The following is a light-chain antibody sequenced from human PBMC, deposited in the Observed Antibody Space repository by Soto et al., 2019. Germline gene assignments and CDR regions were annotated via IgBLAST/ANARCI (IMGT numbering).Light chain of an antibody. CDR3: QQYNNWPIT. CDR2: GAS. Sequence: EIVKRQSTATLTVSPAERATLSCRASQSVSSNLAWYQQKPGQAPRLLIYGASTRATGIPARFSGSGSGTEFTLTISSLQSEHFAVYYCQQYNNWPITFGQGTRLEIK. V-gene: IGKV3-15*01. CDR1: QSVSSN. J-gene: IGKJ5*01.